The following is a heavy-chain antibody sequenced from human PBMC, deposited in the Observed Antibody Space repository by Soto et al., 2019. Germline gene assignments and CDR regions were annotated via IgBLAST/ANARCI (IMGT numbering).Heavy chain of an antibody. CDR3: ARVAVAGFWYFDY. CDR2: IDSNNGNT. V-gene: IGHV1-18*04. D-gene: IGHD6-19*01. J-gene: IGHJ4*02. Sequence: ASVKVSCKASGYTFASYGISWVRQAPGQGLEYMGWIDSNNGNTDYVQKFQGRVTMTTDTSTTTTYMELRGLRSDDTALYYCARVAVAGFWYFDYWGQGTMVTVS. CDR1: GYTFASYG.